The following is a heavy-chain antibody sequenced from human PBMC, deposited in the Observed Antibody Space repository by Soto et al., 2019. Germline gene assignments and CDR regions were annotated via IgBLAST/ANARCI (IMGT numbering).Heavy chain of an antibody. J-gene: IGHJ4*02. D-gene: IGHD1-1*01. CDR1: GCTFSNYW. V-gene: IGHV3-7*01. Sequence: PVGSLRLSCASSGCTFSNYWMSCVRHAPGKGLEWVANIKQDGSQNYYVDSVKGRFTTSRDNTKNSFYLQMNSLRAEDTAVYYCARDNINRWKFEYWGRRTLVIVSS. CDR3: ARDNINRWKFEY. CDR2: IKQDGSQN.